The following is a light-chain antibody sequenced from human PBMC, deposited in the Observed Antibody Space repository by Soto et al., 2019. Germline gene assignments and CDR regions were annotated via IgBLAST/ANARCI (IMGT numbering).Light chain of an antibody. CDR1: QSISSSY. V-gene: IGKV3-20*01. CDR2: AAS. J-gene: IGKJ2*01. CDR3: QQYGSSSYT. Sequence: EIVLTQSPGTLSLSPGERATLSCRASQSISSSYLAWYQQKPGQAPRLLIYAASSRATGIPDRFSGSGSGTDFTLTIIRLEPEDFAVYYCQQYGSSSYTFGPGTQLEIK.